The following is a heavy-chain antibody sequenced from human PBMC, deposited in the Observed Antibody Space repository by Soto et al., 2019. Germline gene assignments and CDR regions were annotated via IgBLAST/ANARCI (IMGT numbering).Heavy chain of an antibody. V-gene: IGHV4-4*02. CDR1: GGSISSSNW. Sequence: QVQLQESGPGLVKPSGTLSLTCAVSGGSISSSNWWSWVRQPPAKGLEWIGEIYHSGSTNYNPSLKSRITISVDKSKNQFSLKLSSVTAADTAVYYCARDRIDGSGSYYFDYWGQGTLVTVSS. J-gene: IGHJ4*02. D-gene: IGHD3-10*01. CDR2: IYHSGST. CDR3: ARDRIDGSGSYYFDY.